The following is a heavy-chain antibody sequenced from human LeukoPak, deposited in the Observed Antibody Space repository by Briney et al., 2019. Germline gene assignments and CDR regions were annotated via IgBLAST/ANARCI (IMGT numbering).Heavy chain of an antibody. CDR1: GFTFSSYA. CDR2: ISGSSGTT. J-gene: IGHJ6*04. CDR3: ANRYGDSSIGNDG. Sequence: PGGSLRLSCAASGFTFSSYAMHWVRQAPGKGLEWVSAISGSSGTTDYEDSVKGRFTISRDNSKNTLYLQMNSLRADDTAVYYCANRYGDSSIGNDGWGTGVTVTVSS. D-gene: IGHD4-17*01. V-gene: IGHV3-23*01.